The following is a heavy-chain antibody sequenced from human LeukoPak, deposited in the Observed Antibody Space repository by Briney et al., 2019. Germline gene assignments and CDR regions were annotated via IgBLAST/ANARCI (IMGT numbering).Heavy chain of an antibody. CDR1: GFTFSSYE. CDR3: ARVSPNTVTTLQYFDY. D-gene: IGHD4-17*01. Sequence: GGSLRLSCAASGFTFSSYEMNWVRQAPGKGLEWVSYISSSGRTIYYADSVKGRFTFSRDNAKNSLYLQMNSLRAEDTAVYYCARVSPNTVTTLQYFDYWGQGTLVTVPS. J-gene: IGHJ4*02. V-gene: IGHV3-48*03. CDR2: ISSSGRTI.